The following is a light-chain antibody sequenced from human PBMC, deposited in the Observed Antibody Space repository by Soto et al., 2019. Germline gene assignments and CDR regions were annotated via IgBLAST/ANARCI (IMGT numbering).Light chain of an antibody. CDR3: ISFTSRHIYV. CDR2: HVS. Sequence: VLTQPPSAAGSPGQSVTISCTGARTDVGQYNYVSWYQQHPGKAPKLLIHHVSRRPSGVPARFSGSKSGNTASLTISGLQTEDEADYYCISFTSRHIYVFGTGTKVTVL. J-gene: IGLJ1*01. V-gene: IGLV2-8*01. CDR1: RTDVGQYNY.